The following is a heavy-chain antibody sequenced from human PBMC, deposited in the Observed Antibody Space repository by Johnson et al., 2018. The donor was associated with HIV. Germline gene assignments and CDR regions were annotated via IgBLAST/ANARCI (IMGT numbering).Heavy chain of an antibody. CDR2: IWYDGSNK. V-gene: IGHV3-33*01. J-gene: IGHJ3*01. Sequence: QVQLVESGGGVVQPGRSLRVSCAASGFIFSSYGMHWVRQAPGKGLEWVAVIWYDGSNKYYADSVKGRFTISRDNSKNTLYLQMNSPRAEDTAGYYCARRAYCGGCSYIGFDLWGQGKRVTVSS. CDR3: ARRAYCGGCSYIGFDL. CDR1: GFIFSSYG. D-gene: IGHD2-21*01.